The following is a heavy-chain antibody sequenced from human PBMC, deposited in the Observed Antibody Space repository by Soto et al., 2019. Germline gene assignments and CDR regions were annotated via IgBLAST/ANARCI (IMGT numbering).Heavy chain of an antibody. CDR2: INHSGST. J-gene: IGHJ6*02. Sequence: SLETLSLTCAVYGGSFSGYYWSWIRQPPGKGLEWIGEINHSGSTNYNPSLKSRVTISVDTSKNQFSLKLSSVTAADTAVYYCARDRYCTNGVCSPHYYYYGMDVWGQGTTVTVSS. CDR3: ARDRYCTNGVCSPHYYYYGMDV. CDR1: GGSFSGYY. V-gene: IGHV4-34*01. D-gene: IGHD2-8*01.